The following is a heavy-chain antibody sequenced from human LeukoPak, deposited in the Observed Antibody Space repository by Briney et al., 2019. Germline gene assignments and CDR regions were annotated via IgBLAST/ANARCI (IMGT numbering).Heavy chain of an antibody. Sequence: PSETLSLTCAVYGGSFSGYYWSWIRQPPGKGLEWIGEINHSGSTNYNPSLKSRVTISVDTSKNQFSLKLSSVTAADTAVYYCAXXLFPPEATEGYYMDVWGQGTTVTVSS. CDR2: INHSGST. CDR3: AXXLFPPEATEGYYMDV. CDR1: GGSFSGYY. D-gene: IGHD2-21*01. J-gene: IGHJ6*03. V-gene: IGHV4-34*01.